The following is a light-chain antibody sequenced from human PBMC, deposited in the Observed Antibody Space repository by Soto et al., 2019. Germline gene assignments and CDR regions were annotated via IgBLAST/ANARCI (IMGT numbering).Light chain of an antibody. J-gene: IGKJ1*01. Sequence: EIVLTQSPGTLSLSPGERATLSCRASQRVSSSYLAWYQQKVGQAPRLLIYAASSRATGVPDRFSGSGSGTDFTLAISSLEPEDFAVYYCQQYGTSPLWTFGQGTKVDIK. V-gene: IGKV3-20*01. CDR3: QQYGTSPLWT. CDR1: QRVSSSY. CDR2: AAS.